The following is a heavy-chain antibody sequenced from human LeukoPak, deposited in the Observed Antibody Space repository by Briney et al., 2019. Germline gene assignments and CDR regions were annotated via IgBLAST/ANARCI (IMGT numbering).Heavy chain of an antibody. CDR3: AKAEGKNPTGGRWLD. D-gene: IGHD6-19*01. CDR1: GFTFSTYS. Sequence: PGGSLRLSYASSGFTFSTYSMNWVRQAPGKGLEWVSYISSSSSTIYYADSVKGRFTISRDNAKNSLYLQMNSLRAEDTAIYYCAKAEGKNPTGGRWLDWGQGTLVTVSS. J-gene: IGHJ4*02. V-gene: IGHV3-48*01. CDR2: ISSSSSTI.